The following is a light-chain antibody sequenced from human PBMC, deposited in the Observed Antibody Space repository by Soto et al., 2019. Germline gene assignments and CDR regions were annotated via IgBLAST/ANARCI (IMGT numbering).Light chain of an antibody. CDR1: QSVSSN. J-gene: IGKJ2*01. V-gene: IGKV3-15*01. Sequence: EIVMTQSSATLSVSPGERATLSCRASQSVSSNLAWYQQKPGQAPRLLIYGASTRSTGIPARCSGSGSGTELSITISSRLSEDYAAYYCQQDNNWPHTFGQGTKLEIK. CDR3: QQDNNWPHT. CDR2: GAS.